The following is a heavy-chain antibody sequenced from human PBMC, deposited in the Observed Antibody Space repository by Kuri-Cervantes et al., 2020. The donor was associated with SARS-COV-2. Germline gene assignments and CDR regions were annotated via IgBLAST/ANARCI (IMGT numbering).Heavy chain of an antibody. J-gene: IGHJ5*02. V-gene: IGHV1-69*13. Sequence: SVKVSCKASGGTFSSYAISWVRQAPGQGLEWMGGIIPIFGTANYAQKFQGRVTITADESTSTAYMELSSLRSDDTAVYYCARFRVQLERRHPLSWFDPWGQGTLVTVSS. CDR3: ARFRVQLERRHPLSWFDP. CDR1: GGTFSSYA. CDR2: IIPIFGTA. D-gene: IGHD1-1*01.